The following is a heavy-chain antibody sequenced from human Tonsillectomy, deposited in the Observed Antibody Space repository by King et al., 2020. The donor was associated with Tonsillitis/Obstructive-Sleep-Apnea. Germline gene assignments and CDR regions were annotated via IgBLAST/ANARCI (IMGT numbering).Heavy chain of an antibody. D-gene: IGHD5-18*01. CDR2: INIVGIST. Sequence: VQLVESGGGLVQPGGSLRLSCAASGFTFSSYWMHWVRQAPGKGLVWVSRINIVGISTSYADSVKGRFTISRDNAKNTLYLQMNSLRAEDTAVYYCARDLDTAMVYYYYYGMDVWGQGTTVTVSS. CDR1: GFTFSSYW. V-gene: IGHV3-74*01. CDR3: ARDLDTAMVYYYYYGMDV. J-gene: IGHJ6*02.